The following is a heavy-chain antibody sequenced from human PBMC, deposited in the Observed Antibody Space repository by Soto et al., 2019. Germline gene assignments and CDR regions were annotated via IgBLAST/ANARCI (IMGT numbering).Heavy chain of an antibody. D-gene: IGHD1-1*01. CDR3: ATWHEREHAFDV. V-gene: IGHV3-53*01. J-gene: IGHJ3*01. CDR1: GLTISGKKY. CDR2: LFDVDGS. Sequence: DVQLVESGGGLIQPGESLRLSCAAFGLTISGKKYVAWVRQAPGKGLEWVSALFDVDGSFYADFVTGRFTTSSDSSKTTVYLQMNDLRPDDTAVYYFATWHEREHAFDVWGQGRTVTISS.